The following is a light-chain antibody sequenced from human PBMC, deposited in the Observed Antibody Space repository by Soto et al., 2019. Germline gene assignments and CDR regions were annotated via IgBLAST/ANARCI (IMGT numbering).Light chain of an antibody. CDR3: GTWDSSLGAVV. CDR2: DNN. V-gene: IGLV1-51*01. Sequence: QSVLTQSPSVSAAPGQKVTISCSGRSSNIGDNYVSWYQHLPGTAPKLVIYDNNKRPSGTPDRFSGSKSGTSATLGITGLQTGDEADYYCGTWDSSLGAVVFGGGTKLTVL. J-gene: IGLJ2*01. CDR1: SSNIGDNY.